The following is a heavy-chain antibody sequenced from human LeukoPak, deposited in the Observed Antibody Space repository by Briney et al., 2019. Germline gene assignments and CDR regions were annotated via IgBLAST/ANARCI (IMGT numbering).Heavy chain of an antibody. CDR2: IKQDGSEK. CDR1: GFTFSSYW. D-gene: IGHD3-10*01. Sequence: GGSLRLSCAASGFTFSSYWMSWVRQAPGKGLEWVANIKQDGSEKYYVDSVKGRFTISRDNAKNSLYLQMNSLRAEDTAVYYCARGGGGSGSLAPYYYYYMDVWGKGTTVTISS. J-gene: IGHJ6*03. CDR3: ARGGGGSGSLAPYYYYYMDV. V-gene: IGHV3-7*01.